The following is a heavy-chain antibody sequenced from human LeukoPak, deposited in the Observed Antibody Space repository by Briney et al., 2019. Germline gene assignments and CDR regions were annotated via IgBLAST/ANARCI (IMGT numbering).Heavy chain of an antibody. CDR2: INSDGSWT. Sequence: SGGSLRLSCAASGNYWMHWVRQAPGKGLVWVSHINSDGSWTSYADSVKGRFTISKDNAKNTVYLQMNNLRAEDTAVYYCVSFYETHWGRGTLVTVSS. CDR3: VSFYETH. D-gene: IGHD2-2*01. J-gene: IGHJ4*02. CDR1: GNYW. V-gene: IGHV3-74*01.